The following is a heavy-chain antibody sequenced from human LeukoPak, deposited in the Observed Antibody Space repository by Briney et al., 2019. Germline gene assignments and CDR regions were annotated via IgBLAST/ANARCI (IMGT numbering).Heavy chain of an antibody. CDR2: ISSNGGST. J-gene: IGHJ4*02. CDR1: GFTFIIYS. V-gene: IGHV3-64*01. Sequence: GGSLTLPCAASGFTFIIYSMVWARHAPGKRLEYVSGISSNGGSTYYASSVKGRFTIYRNNSKTTLDLQMGSLRAEDKAVYCCVRRRGYGYDYWGQGTPVSVSS. CDR3: VRRRGYGYDY. D-gene: IGHD5-18*01.